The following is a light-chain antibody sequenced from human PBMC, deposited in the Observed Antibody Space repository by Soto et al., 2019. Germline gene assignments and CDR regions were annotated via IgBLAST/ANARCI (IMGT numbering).Light chain of an antibody. CDR2: SNN. Sequence: QSVLTQPPSASGTPGQRVTISCSGSSSNIGSNTVNWYQQLPGTAPKLLIYSNNQRPSGVPDRFSGSKSGTSASLAISGLQSEDEADYYCAALDDSLNGYVFGTGTKVTGL. J-gene: IGLJ1*01. CDR3: AALDDSLNGYV. V-gene: IGLV1-44*01. CDR1: SSNIGSNT.